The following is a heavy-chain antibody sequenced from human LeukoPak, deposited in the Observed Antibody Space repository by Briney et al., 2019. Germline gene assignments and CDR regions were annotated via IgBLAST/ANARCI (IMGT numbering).Heavy chain of an antibody. J-gene: IGHJ4*02. CDR1: GFTFSSYS. CDR3: AKDLFRGSSGPYYFDY. D-gene: IGHD3-22*01. CDR2: ISGSGGST. V-gene: IGHV3-23*01. Sequence: GGSLRLSCAASGFTFSSYSMNWVRQAPGKGLEWVSAISGSGGSTYYADSVKGRFTISRDNSKNTLYLQMNSLRAEDTAVYYCAKDLFRGSSGPYYFDYWGQGTLVTVSS.